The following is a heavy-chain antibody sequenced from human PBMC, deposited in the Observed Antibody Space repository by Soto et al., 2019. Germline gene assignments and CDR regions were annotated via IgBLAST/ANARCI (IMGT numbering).Heavy chain of an antibody. J-gene: IGHJ4*02. D-gene: IGHD2-21*01. V-gene: IGHV4-61*01. CDR1: DGSVSIGTYY. CDR3: TGGGDAYKNGH. Sequence: QVQLQESGPGLVKPSETLSLTCTVSDGSVSIGTYYWSWIRQPPGKGLEWIGFIHYSGSTNYNPSLQSRVTMSVNTSKDHFSLKLSSVNAADTAVYYCTGGGDAYKNGHWGQGTLVTVSS. CDR2: IHYSGST.